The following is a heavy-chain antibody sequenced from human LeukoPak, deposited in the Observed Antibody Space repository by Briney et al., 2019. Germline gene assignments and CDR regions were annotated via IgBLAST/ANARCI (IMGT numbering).Heavy chain of an antibody. CDR1: GYTFTGYY. V-gene: IGHV1-2*02. Sequence: ASVKVSCKASGYTFTGYYMHWVRQAPGQGLEWMGWINPNSGGTNYAQKFQGRVTMTRDTSISTAYMELSRLRSDDTAVYYCASWLGYCSSTSCRAPSYYYYGMDVWGQGTTVTVSS. J-gene: IGHJ6*02. CDR2: INPNSGGT. CDR3: ASWLGYCSSTSCRAPSYYYYGMDV. D-gene: IGHD2-2*01.